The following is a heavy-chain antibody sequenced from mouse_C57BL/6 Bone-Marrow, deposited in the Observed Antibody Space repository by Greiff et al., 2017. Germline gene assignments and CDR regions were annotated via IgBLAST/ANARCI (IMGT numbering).Heavy chain of an antibody. CDR2: ILPGSGST. V-gene: IGHV1-9*01. CDR3: ASSASYYYGSSKGYFDV. D-gene: IGHD1-1*01. J-gene: IGHJ1*03. Sequence: QVQLQQSGAELMKPGASVKLSCKATGYTFTGYWIEWVKQRPGHGLEWIGEILPGSGSTNYNEKFKGKATLTADTSSNTAYMQLSSLTTEDSAIYYCASSASYYYGSSKGYFDVWGTGTTVTVSA. CDR1: GYTFTGYW.